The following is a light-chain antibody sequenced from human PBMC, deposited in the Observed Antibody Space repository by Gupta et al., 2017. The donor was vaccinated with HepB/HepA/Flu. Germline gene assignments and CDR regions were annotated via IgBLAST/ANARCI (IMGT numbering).Light chain of an antibody. Sequence: DPGTITCRASQSISSYLNWYQQKPRRAPKLLIFAASTLQSGVASRFCGSGCGTNVTLTSSSRQQEEFAAYYYHQNDNSPSLTFGRGTKVEIK. CDR1: QSISSY. V-gene: IGKV1-39*01. J-gene: IGKJ4*01. CDR3: HQNDNSPSLT. CDR2: AAS.